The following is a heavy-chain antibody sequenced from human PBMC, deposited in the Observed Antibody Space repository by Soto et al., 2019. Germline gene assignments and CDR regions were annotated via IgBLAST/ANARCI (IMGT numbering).Heavy chain of an antibody. Sequence: QVQLVESGGGVVQPGRSLRLSCAASGFTFSSYGMHWVRQAPGKGLEWVAVIWYDGSNKYYADSMKGRFTISRDNSKNTLYLQMNSLRAEDTAVYYCARAATEFVHYYYGMDVWGQGTTVTVSS. CDR3: ARAATEFVHYYYGMDV. CDR2: IWYDGSNK. CDR1: GFTFSSYG. J-gene: IGHJ6*02. V-gene: IGHV3-33*01. D-gene: IGHD6-25*01.